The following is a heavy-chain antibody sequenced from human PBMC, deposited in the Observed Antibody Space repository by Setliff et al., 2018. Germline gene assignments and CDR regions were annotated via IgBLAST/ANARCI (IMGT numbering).Heavy chain of an antibody. Sequence: PGGSLRLSCAVSGFTFSDYYMSWIRQAPGKGLEWVGRIKSKADGGTADFAAPVKGRFTISRDDSKNTMSLQMNSLKTEDTAVYFCATRLGDFWGQGTLVTVSS. CDR3: ATRLGDF. CDR1: GFTFSDYY. CDR2: IKSKADGGTA. V-gene: IGHV3-15*01. J-gene: IGHJ4*02.